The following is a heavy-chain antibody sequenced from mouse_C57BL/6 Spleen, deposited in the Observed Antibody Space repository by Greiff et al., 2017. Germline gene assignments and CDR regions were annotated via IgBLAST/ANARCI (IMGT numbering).Heavy chain of an antibody. V-gene: IGHV1-52*01. CDR1: GYTFTSYW. Sequence: QVQLQQPGAELVRPGSSVKLSCKASGYTFTSYWMHWVKQRPIQGLEWIGNIDTSDSETHYNQKFKDKATLTVDTSSSTAYMQLSILTSEDSAVYYCARSGLRFFFYYFDYWGQGTTLTVSS. D-gene: IGHD1-1*01. CDR2: IDTSDSET. J-gene: IGHJ2*01. CDR3: ARSGLRFFFYYFDY.